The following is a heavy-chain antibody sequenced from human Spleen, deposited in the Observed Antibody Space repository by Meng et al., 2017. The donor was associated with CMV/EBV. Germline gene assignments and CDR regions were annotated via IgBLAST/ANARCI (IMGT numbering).Heavy chain of an antibody. V-gene: IGHV4-39*07. CDR2: TYYRGST. D-gene: IGHD4-23*01. J-gene: IGHJ6*02. CDR1: GGSITSSGYY. CDR3: ARDHRWDYYYFGMDV. Sequence: SETLSLTCTVSGGSITSSGYYWGWISQPPGKGLEWIGNTYYRGSTYYNPSLKSRVTISLDTSKNQWSLKLSSVTAADTAVYYCARDHRWDYYYFGMDVWGQGTPVTVSS.